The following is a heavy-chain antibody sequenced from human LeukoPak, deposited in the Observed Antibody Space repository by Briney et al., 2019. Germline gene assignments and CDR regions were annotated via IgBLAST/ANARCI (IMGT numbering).Heavy chain of an antibody. J-gene: IGHJ6*04. Sequence: GESLRISCKGSGYSFTSYWISWVRQMPGKGLEWMGRIDPSDSYTNYSPSFQGHVTISADKSISTAYLQWSSLKALDTAMYYCARLTVVVPAAHYYYYGMDVWGKGTTVTVSS. CDR3: ARLTVVVPAAHYYYYGMDV. D-gene: IGHD2-2*01. CDR1: GYSFTSYW. CDR2: IDPSDSYT. V-gene: IGHV5-10-1*01.